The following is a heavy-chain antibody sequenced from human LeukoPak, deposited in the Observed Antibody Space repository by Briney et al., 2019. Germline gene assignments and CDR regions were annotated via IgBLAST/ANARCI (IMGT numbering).Heavy chain of an antibody. CDR3: SRDAPFFYDGTDYTGGLDY. D-gene: IGHD3-22*01. Sequence: GGSLRLSCAASGFTFSGYDMHWVRQTPAKGLEWVALISYDGRHTYYADSVQGRFTISRDNSENTLWLQMNSLRPEDTAVYYCSRDAPFFYDGTDYTGGLDYWGQGTLVTVSS. V-gene: IGHV3-30*04. J-gene: IGHJ4*02. CDR1: GFTFSGYD. CDR2: ISYDGRHT.